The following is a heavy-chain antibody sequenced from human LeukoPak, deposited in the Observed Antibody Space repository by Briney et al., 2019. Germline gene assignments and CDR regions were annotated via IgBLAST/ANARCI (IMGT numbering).Heavy chain of an antibody. CDR1: GGTFSSYA. CDR2: IIPIFGTA. Sequence: GASVKVSCKASGGTFSSYAISWVRQAPGQGLEWMGGIIPIFGTANYAQKFQGRVTITADESTSTAYMELSSLRSDDTAVYYCAREVQDCSSTSCYRSFDYWGQGTLVTVSS. CDR3: AREVQDCSSTSCYRSFDY. J-gene: IGHJ4*02. D-gene: IGHD2-2*01. V-gene: IGHV1-69*13.